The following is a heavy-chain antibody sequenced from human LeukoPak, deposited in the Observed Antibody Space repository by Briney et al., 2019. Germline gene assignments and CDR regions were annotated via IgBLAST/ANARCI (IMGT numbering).Heavy chain of an antibody. J-gene: IGHJ4*02. CDR1: GDSISSSSYY. CDR3: ARQRAYYGSGSYYSGFDY. Sequence: PSETLSLTCTVSGDSISSSSYYWAWIRQPPGKGLGWIGSIYYSGSTHYNPSLESRVTMSVDTSKNQLSLKLTSVTAADAAVYYCARQRAYYGSGSYYSGFDYWGQGALITASS. CDR2: IYYSGST. D-gene: IGHD3-10*01. V-gene: IGHV4-39*01.